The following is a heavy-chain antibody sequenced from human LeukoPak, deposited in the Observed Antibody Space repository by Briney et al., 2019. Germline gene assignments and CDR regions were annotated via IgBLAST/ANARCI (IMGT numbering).Heavy chain of an antibody. Sequence: PGGSLRLSCAASGFTFSDHYMSWIRQAPGKGLEWLSYISAGSSFTKYADSVKGRFTISRDNAKNSLYLQMNSLRAEDTALYYCAKDKFGTTSYFDYWGQGTLVTVSS. CDR2: ISAGSSFT. CDR3: AKDKFGTTSYFDY. D-gene: IGHD1-1*01. J-gene: IGHJ4*02. V-gene: IGHV3-11*05. CDR1: GFTFSDHY.